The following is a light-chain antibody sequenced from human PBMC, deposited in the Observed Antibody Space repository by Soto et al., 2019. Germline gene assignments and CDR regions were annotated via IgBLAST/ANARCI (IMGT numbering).Light chain of an antibody. V-gene: IGKV4-1*01. J-gene: IGKJ2*01. Sequence: DIVMTQSPDSLAVSLGERATINCKSSQSVLYSSNNKNYLAWYQQKPGLPPKLLIYWASTRESGVPDRFSGSGSGTDFTLTISSLQAEDVAVYYCQQYYTTPPMYTFGQGTKLEIK. CDR2: WAS. CDR1: QSVLYSSNNKNY. CDR3: QQYYTTPPMYT.